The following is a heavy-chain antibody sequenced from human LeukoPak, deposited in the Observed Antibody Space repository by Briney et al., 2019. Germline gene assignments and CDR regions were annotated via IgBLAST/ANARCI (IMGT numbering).Heavy chain of an antibody. J-gene: IGHJ3*02. Sequence: SETLSLTCTVSGGSISSYYWSRIRQHPGKGLEWIGYIYYSGSTYYNPSLKSRVTISVDTSKNQFSLKLSSVTAADTAVYYCARESGDYDAFDIWGQGTMVTVSS. CDR3: ARESGDYDAFDI. CDR2: IYYSGST. D-gene: IGHD4-17*01. V-gene: IGHV4-59*06. CDR1: GGSISSYY.